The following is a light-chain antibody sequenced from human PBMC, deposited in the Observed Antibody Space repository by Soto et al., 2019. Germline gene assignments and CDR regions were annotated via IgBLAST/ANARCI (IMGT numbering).Light chain of an antibody. CDR1: ISSIGDNY. CDR3: GTWDSSLSGLYV. Sequence: HSVLTQPPSVSAAPGQEVTISCSGSISSIGDNYVSWYQQLPGTAPKLLIYANNKRPSGIPDRFSGSKSGTSATLGITGLQTWDEADYYCGTWDSSLSGLYVFGTGTKVTVL. J-gene: IGLJ1*01. CDR2: ANN. V-gene: IGLV1-51*02.